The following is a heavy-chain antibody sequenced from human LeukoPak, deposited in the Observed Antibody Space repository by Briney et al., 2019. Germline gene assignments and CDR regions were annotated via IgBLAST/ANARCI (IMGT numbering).Heavy chain of an antibody. CDR3: ARDRLDIVPSGYYYYYYMDV. V-gene: IGHV1-69*05. J-gene: IGHJ6*03. Sequence: ASVKVSCKASGGTFSSYAISWVRQAPGQGLEWMGGIIPIFGTANYAQKFQGRVTITKDESTRTAYMELSSLRSEDTAVYYCARDRLDIVPSGYYYYYYMDVWGKGTTVTVSS. D-gene: IGHD2-2*03. CDR1: GGTFSSYA. CDR2: IIPIFGTA.